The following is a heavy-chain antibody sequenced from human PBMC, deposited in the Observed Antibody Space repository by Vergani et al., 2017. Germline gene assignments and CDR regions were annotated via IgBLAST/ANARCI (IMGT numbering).Heavy chain of an antibody. Sequence: QVKLEESGGGVVQPGTSLRLSCVVSGFALNRHAMYWVRQAPGKGLEWVVGISFDGTNEYYPDLVKGRFTISRDIAKNTLYLQVRSLRLEDTGVYHCVRDRGLCAGGRCYTEAWDYWGQGTLVTVSS. CDR2: ISFDGTNE. J-gene: IGHJ4*02. V-gene: IGHV3-30-3*01. CDR1: GFALNRHA. D-gene: IGHD2-2*02. CDR3: VRDRGLCAGGRCYTEAWDY.